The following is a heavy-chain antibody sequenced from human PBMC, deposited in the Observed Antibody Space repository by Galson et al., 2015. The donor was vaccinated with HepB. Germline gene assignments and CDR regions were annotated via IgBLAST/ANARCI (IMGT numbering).Heavy chain of an antibody. CDR3: VKDGLERRHGYYYYGMDV. CDR1: GFTFSSYA. D-gene: IGHD1-1*01. Sequence: SLRLSCAASGFTFSSYAMHWVRQAPGKGLEYVSAISSNGGSTYYADSVKGRFTISRDNSKNTLYLQMSSLRAEDTAVYYCVKDGLERRHGYYYYGMDVWGQGTTVTVSS. V-gene: IGHV3-64D*06. CDR2: ISSNGGST. J-gene: IGHJ6*02.